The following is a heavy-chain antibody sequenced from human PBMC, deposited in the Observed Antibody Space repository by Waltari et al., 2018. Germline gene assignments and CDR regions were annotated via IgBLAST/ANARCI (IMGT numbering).Heavy chain of an antibody. V-gene: IGHV3-30-3*01. CDR1: GFTFSSYA. J-gene: IGHJ4*02. D-gene: IGHD3-16*01. Sequence: QVQLVESGGGVVQPGRSLRLSCAASGFTFSSYAMHWVRQAPGKGLEWVAVISYDGSNKYYADSVKGRFTISRDNSKNTLYLQMNSLRAEDTAVYYCAREGEGGDYPFDYWGQGTLVTVSS. CDR2: ISYDGSNK. CDR3: AREGEGGDYPFDY.